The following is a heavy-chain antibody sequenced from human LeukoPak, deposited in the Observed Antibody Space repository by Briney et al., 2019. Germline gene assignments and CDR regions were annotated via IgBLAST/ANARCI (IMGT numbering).Heavy chain of an antibody. Sequence: PGRSLRLSCAASGFTFNDYAMHWVRQAPGKGLEWVTLISGDGDSAYYADSVKGRFTISRDNSKNSLYLQMNSLRTEDTALYYCAKDSLEAAGNFDYWGQGTLVTVSS. CDR1: GFTFNDYA. CDR2: ISGDGDSA. J-gene: IGHJ4*02. CDR3: AKDSLEAAGNFDY. V-gene: IGHV3-43*02. D-gene: IGHD6-13*01.